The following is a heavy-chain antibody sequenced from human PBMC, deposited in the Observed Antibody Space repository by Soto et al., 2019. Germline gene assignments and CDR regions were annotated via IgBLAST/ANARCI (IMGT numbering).Heavy chain of an antibody. D-gene: IGHD3-10*01. CDR3: ARRRGTVRGPNYGMDV. CDR1: GYSFTSYW. V-gene: IGHV5-51*01. J-gene: IGHJ6*02. Sequence: GESLKISCKGSGYSFTSYWIGWVRPMPGKGLEWMGIIYPGDSDTRYSPSFQGQATISADKSISTAYLQWSSLKASDTAMYYCARRRGTVRGPNYGMDVWGQGTTVTVSS. CDR2: IYPGDSDT.